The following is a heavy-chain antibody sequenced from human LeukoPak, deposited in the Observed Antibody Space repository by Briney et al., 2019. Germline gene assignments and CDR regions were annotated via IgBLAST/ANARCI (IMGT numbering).Heavy chain of an antibody. J-gene: IGHJ4*02. CDR3: AKVAVRGGEGDY. D-gene: IGHD3-10*01. CDR2: ISYDGYNK. CDR1: GFTFSSYG. Sequence: GRSLRLSCAASGFTFSSYGMHWVRQAPGKGLEWVAVISYDGYNKYYADSVKGRFTISRDISKNTLYLQMNSLRAEDTALYYCAKVAVRGGEGDYWGQGTLVTVSS. V-gene: IGHV3-30*18.